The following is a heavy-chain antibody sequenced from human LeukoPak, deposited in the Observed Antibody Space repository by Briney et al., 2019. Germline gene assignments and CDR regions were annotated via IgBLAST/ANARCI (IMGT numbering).Heavy chain of an antibody. V-gene: IGHV4-34*12. CDR1: GYSLTNHY. Sequence: KTSETLSLTCAVYGYSLTNHYWIWIRQPPGKGLEWIGEILHTGSTNYNPSFQSRVTISVDTSKNQFFLNLTSVTAADTAVFYCARGPVAVHPWGQGTLVTVSS. CDR3: ARGPVAVHP. D-gene: IGHD2-15*01. CDR2: ILHTGST. J-gene: IGHJ5*02.